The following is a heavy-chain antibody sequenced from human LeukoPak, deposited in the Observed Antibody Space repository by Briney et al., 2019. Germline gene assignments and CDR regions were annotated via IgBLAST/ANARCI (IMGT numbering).Heavy chain of an antibody. CDR1: GLSFSDSA. CDR3: ARGERDFDY. CDR2: TRSKVYGGTT. D-gene: IGHD3-16*01. Sequence: GGSLRLSCTFSGLSFSDSAVTWVRQAPGQELEWIGCTRSKVYGGTTEYAASVKGRITISRDESKSIAYLQMDSLTTEDTAVYFCARGERDFDYWGQGTLVTVSS. V-gene: IGHV3-49*04. J-gene: IGHJ4*02.